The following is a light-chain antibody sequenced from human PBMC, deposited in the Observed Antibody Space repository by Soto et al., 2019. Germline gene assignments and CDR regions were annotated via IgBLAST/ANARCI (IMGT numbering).Light chain of an antibody. J-gene: IGKJ1*01. CDR2: GAS. Sequence: EIVFTQSPGTLSLSPWERATPSCRAGHRVISSYVAWYQLRPGQAPRLLIFGASNRATGIPARFSGSGSGTDFTLTISSLELEDFAVAYGQQRSNYPPTWTFGQGTKVDI. V-gene: IGKV3-11*01. CDR3: QQRSNYPPTWT. CDR1: HRVISSY.